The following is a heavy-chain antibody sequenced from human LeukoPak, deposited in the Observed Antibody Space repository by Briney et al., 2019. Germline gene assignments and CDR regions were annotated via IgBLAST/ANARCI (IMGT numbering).Heavy chain of an antibody. J-gene: IGHJ4*02. CDR2: ISYDGSNK. Sequence: GGSLRLSCAASGFTFSSYGMHWVRQAPGKGLEWVAVISYDGSNKYYADSVKGRFTISRDNSKSTLYLQMNSLRAEDTAVYYCAKVPYGDYVFAFDYWGQGTLVTVSS. CDR3: AKVPYGDYVFAFDY. CDR1: GFTFSSYG. V-gene: IGHV3-30*18. D-gene: IGHD4-17*01.